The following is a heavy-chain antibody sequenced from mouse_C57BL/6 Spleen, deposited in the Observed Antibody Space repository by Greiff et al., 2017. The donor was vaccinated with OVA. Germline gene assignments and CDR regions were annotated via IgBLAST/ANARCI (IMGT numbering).Heavy chain of an antibody. CDR3: ARNYGSSSWFAY. V-gene: IGHV1-22*01. J-gene: IGHJ3*01. Sequence: VQLQQSGPELVKPGASVKMSCKASGYTFTDYNMHWVKQSHGKSLEWIGYINPNYGGTSYNQKFKGKATLTVNKSSSTAYMVLRSLTSADSAVYYCARNYGSSSWFAYWGQGTLVTVSA. CDR2: INPNYGGT. D-gene: IGHD1-1*01. CDR1: GYTFTDYN.